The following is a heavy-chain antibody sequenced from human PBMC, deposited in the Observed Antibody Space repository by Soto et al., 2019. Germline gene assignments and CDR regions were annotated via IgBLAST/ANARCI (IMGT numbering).Heavy chain of an antibody. Sequence: QVQLQESGPGLVKPSETLSLTCTVSGASISAYYWSWIRQPAGKGLEWIGRFYSSGTTSYNPSLNSGVTLSVDTSKNQVSLKLSSVTAADTAVYYCAREFYSGSGTYYAPFDSWGQGTLVTVSS. CDR1: GASISAYY. CDR3: AREFYSGSGTYYAPFDS. CDR2: FYSSGTT. V-gene: IGHV4-4*07. D-gene: IGHD3-10*01. J-gene: IGHJ4*02.